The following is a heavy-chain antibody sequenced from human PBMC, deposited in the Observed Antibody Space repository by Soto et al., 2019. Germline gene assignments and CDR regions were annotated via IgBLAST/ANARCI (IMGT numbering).Heavy chain of an antibody. V-gene: IGHV1-69*01. D-gene: IGHD6-6*01. CDR3: GGGGGGQLGVWFDP. J-gene: IGHJ5*02. CDR2: IIPIFGTA. Sequence: QVQLVQSGAEVKKPGSSVKVSCKASGGTFSSYAISWVRQAPGQGLEWMGGIIPIFGTANYAQKFQGRVKNSREESTENGLKGLGNLESGGKARDFLGGGGGGQLGVWFDPWGQGTLVTVSS. CDR1: GGTFSSYA.